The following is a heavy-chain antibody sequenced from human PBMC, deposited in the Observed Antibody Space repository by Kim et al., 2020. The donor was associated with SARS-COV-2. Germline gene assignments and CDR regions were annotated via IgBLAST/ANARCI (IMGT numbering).Heavy chain of an antibody. D-gene: IGHD3-22*01. Sequence: GGSLRLSCAASGFTFSSYAMSWVRQAPGKGLEWVSAISGSGGSTYYADSVKGRFTISRDNSKNTLYLQMNSLRAEDTAVYYCAKCNSFFYDSLDAFDIWGPGTMVTVSS. J-gene: IGHJ3*02. CDR2: ISGSGGST. CDR3: AKCNSFFYDSLDAFDI. CDR1: GFTFSSYA. V-gene: IGHV3-23*01.